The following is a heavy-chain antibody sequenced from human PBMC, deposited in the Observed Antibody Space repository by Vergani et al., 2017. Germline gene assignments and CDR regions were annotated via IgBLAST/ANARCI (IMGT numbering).Heavy chain of an antibody. V-gene: IGHV4-39*01. CDR2: IYYSVST. CDR1: GASIRSSNYY. J-gene: IGHJ5*02. CDR3: ARHSTVEWLVKLGWIDP. D-gene: IGHD6-19*01. Sequence: QLQLQESGPGLVKPSATLSLTCSVSGASIRSSNYYWGWLRQPPGKGLEWIASIYYSVSTYYNPSLKSRVTISVDTSKNQFSLKLSSVTAADTAVYFCARHSTVEWLVKLGWIDPGGQGILVTVSS.